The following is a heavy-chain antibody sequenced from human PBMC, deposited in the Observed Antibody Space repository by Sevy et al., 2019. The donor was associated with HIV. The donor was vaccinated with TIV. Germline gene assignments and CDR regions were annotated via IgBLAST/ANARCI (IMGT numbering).Heavy chain of an antibody. Sequence: GGSLRLSCAASGFTVSDNYMAWVRLAPGKGLEWVSLIDSDGSAYYADSVKGRFTISRDNVKNTLYLQINALRAEGTGLYFCAGDRYYDAGGYYYYYYGMDVWGQGTTVTVSS. V-gene: IGHV3-66*01. CDR2: IDSDGSA. J-gene: IGHJ6*02. CDR3: AGDRYYDAGGYYYYYYGMDV. D-gene: IGHD3-22*01. CDR1: GFTVSDNY.